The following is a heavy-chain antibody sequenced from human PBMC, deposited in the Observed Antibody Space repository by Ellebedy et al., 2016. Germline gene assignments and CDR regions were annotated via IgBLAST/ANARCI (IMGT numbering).Heavy chain of an antibody. CDR1: GYSFTSYW. V-gene: IGHV5-51*01. CDR3: ARHLGRPDPLRYWNLVGAFDI. D-gene: IGHD3-9*01. Sequence: GESLKISCKGSGYSFTSYWIGWVRQMPGKGLEWMGIIYPGDSDTRYSPSFQGQVTISADKSISTAYLQWSSLKASDTATYYCARHLGRPDPLRYWNLVGAFDIWGQGTMVTVSS. J-gene: IGHJ3*02. CDR2: IYPGDSDT.